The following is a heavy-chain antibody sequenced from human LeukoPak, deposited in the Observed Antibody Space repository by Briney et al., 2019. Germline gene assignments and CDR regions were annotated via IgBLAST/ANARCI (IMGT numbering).Heavy chain of an antibody. CDR3: ARDYSLTAMDV. CDR1: GFTLSDYY. CDR2: ISSTSSTM. V-gene: IGHV3-48*04. D-gene: IGHD2-15*01. Sequence: GGSLRLSCAASGFTLSDYYMNWVRQAPGKGLEWVSYISSTSSTMYYADSVKGRFTISRDNAKNSLYLQMNSLRAEDTAVYYCARDYSLTAMDVWGQGTTVTVSS. J-gene: IGHJ6*02.